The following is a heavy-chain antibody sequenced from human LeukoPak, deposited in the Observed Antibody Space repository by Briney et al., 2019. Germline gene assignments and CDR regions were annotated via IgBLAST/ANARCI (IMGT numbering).Heavy chain of an antibody. CDR1: GFTFSSYG. Sequence: GGSLRLSCAASGFTFSSYGMHWVRQAPGKGLEWVAVISYDGGNKYYADSVKGRFTISRDNSKNTLYLQMNSLRAEDTAVYYCAKDPLAYCGGDCYSTFDYWGQGTLVTVSS. CDR2: ISYDGGNK. CDR3: AKDPLAYCGGDCYSTFDY. D-gene: IGHD2-21*02. J-gene: IGHJ4*02. V-gene: IGHV3-30*18.